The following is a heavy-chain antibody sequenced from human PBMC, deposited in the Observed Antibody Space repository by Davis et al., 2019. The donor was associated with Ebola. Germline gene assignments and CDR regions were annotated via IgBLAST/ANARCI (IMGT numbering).Heavy chain of an antibody. Sequence: PGGSLRLSCAASGFTFSSYDMRWVRQSPGKGLEWVTAISGRGDSTYYADSVRGRFTVSRDNSKNTLFLQMNGLRAEDTAVYYCAKGLGSYDYGGYYFDYWGQGTLVTVS. CDR3: AKGLGSYDYGGYYFDY. CDR1: GFTFSSYD. CDR2: ISGRGDST. D-gene: IGHD4-17*01. J-gene: IGHJ4*02. V-gene: IGHV3-23*01.